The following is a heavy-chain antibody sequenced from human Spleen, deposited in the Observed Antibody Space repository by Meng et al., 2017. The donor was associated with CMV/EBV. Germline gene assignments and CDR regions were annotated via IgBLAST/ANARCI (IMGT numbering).Heavy chain of an antibody. D-gene: IGHD5-24*01. Sequence: SETLSLTCAVSGGSFNGYYWTWIRQPPGKGLEWIGEINHSESTNYNPSLKSRVTISIATSKNQFSLKLSSVTAADTAVYYCARARPRMALDYWGQGTLVTVSS. V-gene: IGHV4-34*01. CDR1: GGSFNGYY. CDR3: ARARPRMALDY. J-gene: IGHJ4*02. CDR2: INHSEST.